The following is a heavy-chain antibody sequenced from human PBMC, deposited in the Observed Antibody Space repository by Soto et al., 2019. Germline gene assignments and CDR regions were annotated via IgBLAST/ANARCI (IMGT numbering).Heavy chain of an antibody. Sequence: PGESLKISCKGSGYSFSNYWIDWVRQMPGKGLEWMGAIFPFDSDTKYSPTFQGQVTISADKSISTAYLHWSSLRASDTAMYYCARRRSQDGLDVWGQGTTVTVSS. CDR1: GYSFSNYW. CDR2: IFPFDSDT. V-gene: IGHV5-51*01. J-gene: IGHJ6*02. CDR3: ARRRSQDGLDV.